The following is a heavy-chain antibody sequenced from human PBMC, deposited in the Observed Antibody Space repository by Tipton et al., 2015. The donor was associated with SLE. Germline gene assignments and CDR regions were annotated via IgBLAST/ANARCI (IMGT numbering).Heavy chain of an antibody. J-gene: IGHJ4*02. V-gene: IGHV4-61*09. D-gene: IGHD3-22*01. Sequence: LRLSCTVSGASISSGIYYWSWIRQPAGKGLEWIGHTSSSGSATYNPSLKTRVTMSVDTSKNQFSLKLSSVTAADTAVYYCARDCYDSSGYYYGCYWGQGILVTVSS. CDR3: ARDCYDSSGYYYGCY. CDR1: GASISSGIYY. CDR2: TSSSGSA.